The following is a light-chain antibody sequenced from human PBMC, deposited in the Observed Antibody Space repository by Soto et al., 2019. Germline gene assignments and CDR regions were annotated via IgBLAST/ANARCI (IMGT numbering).Light chain of an antibody. CDR2: EVS. V-gene: IGLV2-14*01. CDR3: NSYTSGSTRVL. CDR1: TSDVGGYNY. Sequence: QSVLTQPASVSGSPGPSITISCSGTTSDVGGYNYVSWYQQHPGKAPQLIIWEVSKRPSGVSNRFSGSKSGNTASLTTSGLQAEDEAEYYCNSYTSGSTRVLFGGGTKLTVL. J-gene: IGLJ2*01.